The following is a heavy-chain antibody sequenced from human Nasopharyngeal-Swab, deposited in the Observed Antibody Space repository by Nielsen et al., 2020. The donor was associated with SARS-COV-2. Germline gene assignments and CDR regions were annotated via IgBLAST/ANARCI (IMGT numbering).Heavy chain of an antibody. CDR3: ARRLPYYCMDV. J-gene: IGHJ6*02. V-gene: IGHV3-23*01. CDR1: GFTFDNYD. CDR2: IVGGGGYT. Sequence: GGSLRPSCAASGFTFDNYDMSWVRQAPGKGPEWVALIVGGGGYTTYADSVKGRFTISRDNSKYTLYLQLNGLRVEDTAAYYCARRLPYYCMDVWGQGTTVTVSS. D-gene: IGHD4-11*01.